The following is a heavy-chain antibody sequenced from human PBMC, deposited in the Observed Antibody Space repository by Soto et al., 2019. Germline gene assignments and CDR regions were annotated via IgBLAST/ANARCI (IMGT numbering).Heavy chain of an antibody. V-gene: IGHV1-58*01. Sequence: ASVKVSCKASGFTFTSSAVQWVRQARGQRLEWIGWIVVGSGNTNYAQKFQERVTITRDMSTSTAYMELSSLRSEDTAVYYCAAAAGYNWNYPGYYYGMDVWGQGTTVPVSS. CDR1: GFTFTSSA. CDR3: AAAAGYNWNYPGYYYGMDV. J-gene: IGHJ6*02. D-gene: IGHD1-7*01. CDR2: IVVGSGNT.